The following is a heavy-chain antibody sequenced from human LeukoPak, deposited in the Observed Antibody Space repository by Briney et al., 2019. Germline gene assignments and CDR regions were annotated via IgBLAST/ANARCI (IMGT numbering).Heavy chain of an antibody. CDR3: ARGATSDY. V-gene: IGHV1-2*02. CDR2: INANSAGT. D-gene: IGHD1-26*01. Sequence: ASVKVSCKASVYTFSAYYMNWVRQAPGQGREWMGWINANSAGTNYAQKFQCRVTMTRETSISTGYMELSRLRSDDTAVYYCARGATSDYWGQGNLVTVSS. J-gene: IGHJ4*02. CDR1: VYTFSAYY.